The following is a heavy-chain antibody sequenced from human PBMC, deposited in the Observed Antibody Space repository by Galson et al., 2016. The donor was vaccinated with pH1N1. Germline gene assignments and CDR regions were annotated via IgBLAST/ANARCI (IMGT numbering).Heavy chain of an antibody. CDR2: ISSSSSTI. Sequence: SLRLSCAASGFTFSSYSMNWVRQAPGKGLEWVSYISSSSSTIYCADSVKGRFTTSRDNAKNSLYLQMNSLRAEDTAVYYCARDRGAGMSSNYWGQGTLVTVSS. CDR1: GFTFSSYS. J-gene: IGHJ4*02. CDR3: ARDRGAGMSSNY. V-gene: IGHV3-48*01. D-gene: IGHD5/OR15-5a*01.